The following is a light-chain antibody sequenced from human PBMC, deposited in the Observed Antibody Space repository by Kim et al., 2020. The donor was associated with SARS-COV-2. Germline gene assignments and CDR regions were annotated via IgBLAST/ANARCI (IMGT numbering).Light chain of an antibody. J-gene: IGLJ1*01. CDR2: QDS. Sequence: VSPEQTASNTCSGNKLGDKYACWYQQKPGQSPVLVIYQDSKRPSGIPERFSGSNSGNTATLTISGTQAMDEADYYCQAWDSSTYVFGTGTKVTVL. V-gene: IGLV3-1*01. CDR1: KLGDKY. CDR3: QAWDSSTYV.